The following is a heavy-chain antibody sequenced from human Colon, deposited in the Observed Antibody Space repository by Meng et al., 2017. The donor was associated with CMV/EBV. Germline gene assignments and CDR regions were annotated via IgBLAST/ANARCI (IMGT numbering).Heavy chain of an antibody. V-gene: IGHV3-30*18. CDR2: LSFDETKK. D-gene: IGHD3-10*01. CDR3: AKDQAYQFGSGSYPDY. J-gene: IGHJ4*02. CDR1: GYNLNSYG. Sequence: SGYNLNSYGNHWVRHAPGKGLEWVAILSFDETKKYYADFVKGRFTISRDNSKNTVYLQMTSLGPEDTAMYYCAKDQAYQFGSGSYPDYWGQGTLVTVSS.